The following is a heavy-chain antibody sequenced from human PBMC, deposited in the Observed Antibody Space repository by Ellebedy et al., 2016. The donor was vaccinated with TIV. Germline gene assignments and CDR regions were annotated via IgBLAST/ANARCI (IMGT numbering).Heavy chain of an antibody. D-gene: IGHD3-9*01. CDR1: GFTFSNYS. CDR2: IDRNSYI. V-gene: IGHV3-21*01. Sequence: GESLKISCAASGFTFSNYSMNWVRQAPGKGLEWVSSIDRNSYIYYADSVKGRFTISRDNAKNSVFLQMNSLRADDTAVYFCARDPTTFLRYGNFDCWGQGTLVTVSS. J-gene: IGHJ4*02. CDR3: ARDPTTFLRYGNFDC.